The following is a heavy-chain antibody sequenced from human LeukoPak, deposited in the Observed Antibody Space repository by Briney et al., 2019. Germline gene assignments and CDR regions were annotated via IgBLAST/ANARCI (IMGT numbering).Heavy chain of an antibody. V-gene: IGHV4-4*02. J-gene: IGHJ4*02. CDR1: DGSISSNHW. D-gene: IGHD6-19*01. Sequence: PSGTLSLTCVVSDGSISSNHWWSWVRQPPGKGLEWIGEIYHSGRTNYNPSLKSRVTISVDKSKNQFSLNLNSVTAADTAVYYCARSYDTGRYEDYWGQGTLVTVSS. CDR3: ARSYDTGRYEDY. CDR2: IYHSGRT.